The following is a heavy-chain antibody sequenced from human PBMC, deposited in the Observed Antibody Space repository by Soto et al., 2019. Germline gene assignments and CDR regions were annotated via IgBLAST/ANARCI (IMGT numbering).Heavy chain of an antibody. CDR1: GFTFSRYS. V-gene: IGHV3-48*02. Sequence: GGSLRLSCAASGFTFSRYSMNWVRQAPGKGLEWVSYISSSSTIYYADSVKGRFTISRDNAKNSLYLQMNSLRDEDTAVYYCARDLVYSSSSNYWGQGTLVTVSS. J-gene: IGHJ4*02. D-gene: IGHD6-6*01. CDR3: ARDLVYSSSSNY. CDR2: ISSSSTI.